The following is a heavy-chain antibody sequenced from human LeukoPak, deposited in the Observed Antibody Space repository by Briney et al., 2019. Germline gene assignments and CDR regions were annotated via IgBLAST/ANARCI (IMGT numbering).Heavy chain of an antibody. J-gene: IGHJ4*02. CDR3: AKVGPRDGYREYYFDS. D-gene: IGHD5-24*01. CDR1: GFTFSSYA. CDR2: ISGSGGST. V-gene: IGHV3-23*01. Sequence: HPGGSLRLSCAASGFTFSSYAMTWVRQAPGKGLEWVSAISGSGGSTYYADSVKGRFTISRDNSKNTLYLQMNSLRVDDTALYYCAKVGPRDGYREYYFDSWGQGTLVTVSS.